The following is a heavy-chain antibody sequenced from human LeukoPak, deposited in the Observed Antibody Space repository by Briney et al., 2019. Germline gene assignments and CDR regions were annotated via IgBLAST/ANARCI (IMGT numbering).Heavy chain of an antibody. V-gene: IGHV5-51*01. CDR3: ATWEYSSSTMDV. J-gene: IGHJ6*03. D-gene: IGHD6-6*01. CDR1: GYRVASYW. Sequence: GESLKISCKGSGYRVASYWIAWVRQMPGKGLGWMGTIYPYDSTTRYSPSFQGQVTISGDKSSSTSYVQWRSLKASDTAMYYCATWEYSSSTMDVWGKGTTVTVSS. CDR2: IYPYDSTT.